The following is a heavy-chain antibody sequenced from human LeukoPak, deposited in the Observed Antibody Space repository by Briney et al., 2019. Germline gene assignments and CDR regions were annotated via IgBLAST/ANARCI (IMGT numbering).Heavy chain of an antibody. D-gene: IGHD3-10*01. CDR1: GFTFSSYA. CDR3: AKDEVLLWFGGKNGMDV. CDR2: ISGSGGST. V-gene: IGHV3-23*01. Sequence: GGSLRLSCAASGFTFSSYAMSWVRQAPGKGLEWVSAISGSGGSTYYADSVKGRFTISRDNSKNTLYLQMNSLRAEDAAVYYCAKDEVLLWFGGKNGMDVWGKGTTVTVSS. J-gene: IGHJ6*04.